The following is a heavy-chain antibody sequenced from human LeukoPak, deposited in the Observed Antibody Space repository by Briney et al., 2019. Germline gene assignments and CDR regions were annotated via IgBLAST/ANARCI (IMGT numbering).Heavy chain of an antibody. CDR3: ARDPNLYSGTSDTY. J-gene: IGHJ4*02. V-gene: IGHV3-7*03. CDR1: GVTFSSHW. CDR2: IKQDGSER. Sequence: GGSLRLSCVVSGVTFSSHWMSWVRQAPGKGLEWVANIKQDGSERYYVDSVRGRFTISRDNAKNSVFLQMNSLRAEDTAVYYCARDPNLYSGTSDTYWGQGTLVTVSS. D-gene: IGHD1-26*01.